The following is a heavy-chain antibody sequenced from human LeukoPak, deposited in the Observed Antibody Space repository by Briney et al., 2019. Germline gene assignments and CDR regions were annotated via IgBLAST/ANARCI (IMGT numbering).Heavy chain of an antibody. Sequence: GGSLRLSCAASEFTFSGHQMSWVRQAPGKGLERVAVISYDGSNKYYADSVKGRFTISRDNSKNTLYLQMNSLRAEDTAVYYCAKADSGWYGSVDYWGQGTLVTVSS. CDR1: EFTFSGHQ. D-gene: IGHD6-19*01. CDR3: AKADSGWYGSVDY. J-gene: IGHJ4*02. CDR2: ISYDGSNK. V-gene: IGHV3-30*18.